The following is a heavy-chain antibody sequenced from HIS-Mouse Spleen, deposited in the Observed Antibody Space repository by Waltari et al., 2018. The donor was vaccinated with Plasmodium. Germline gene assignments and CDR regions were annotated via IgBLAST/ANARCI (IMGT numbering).Heavy chain of an antibody. Sequence: QLQLQESGPGLVKPSATLSLTCTLPGGPFSSSSYYLGWIRQPTGKGLEWIGSTYYSGSTYYNPSLKSRVTISVDTSKNQFSLKLSSVTAADTAVYYCASLPRVEEVTTPFYYYYYGMDVWGQGTTVTVSS. CDR2: TYYSGST. D-gene: IGHD4-4*01. V-gene: IGHV4-39*01. CDR1: GGPFSSSSYY. CDR3: ASLPRVEEVTTPFYYYYYGMDV. J-gene: IGHJ6*02.